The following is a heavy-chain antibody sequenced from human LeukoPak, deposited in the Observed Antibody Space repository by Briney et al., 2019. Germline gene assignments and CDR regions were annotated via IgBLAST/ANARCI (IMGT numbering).Heavy chain of an antibody. V-gene: IGHV4-4*07. CDR1: GGSISSYY. CDR2: IYTSGST. CDR3: TRSYSSSFSPAFDY. D-gene: IGHD6-13*01. Sequence: PSETLSLTCTVSGGSISSYYWSWIRQPAGKGLEWIGRIYTSGSTNYNPSLKSRVTMSVDTSKNQFSLKLSSVTAADTAVYYCTRSYSSSFSPAFDYWGQGTLVTVSS. J-gene: IGHJ4*02.